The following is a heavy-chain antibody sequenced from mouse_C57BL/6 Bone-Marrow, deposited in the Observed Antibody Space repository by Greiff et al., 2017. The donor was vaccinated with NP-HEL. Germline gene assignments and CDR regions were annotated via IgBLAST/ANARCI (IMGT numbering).Heavy chain of an antibody. CDR3: AREGHDYGFAY. V-gene: IGHV1-26*01. CDR1: GYTFTDYY. CDR2: INPNNGGT. Sequence: EVQLQQSGPELVKPGASVKISCKASGYTFTDYYMNWVKQSHGKSLEWIGDINPNNGGTSYNQKFKGKATLTVAKSSSTVYMELRSLTYEDSAVCYCAREGHDYGFAYWGQGTLVTVSA. J-gene: IGHJ3*01. D-gene: IGHD2-2*01.